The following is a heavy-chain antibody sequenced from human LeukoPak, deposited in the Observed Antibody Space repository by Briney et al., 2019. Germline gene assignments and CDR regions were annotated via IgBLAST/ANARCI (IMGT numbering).Heavy chain of an antibody. J-gene: IGHJ4*02. CDR3: ASFGQNGYNGFDY. CDR1: GYSFTSYW. CDR2: IYPGDFDT. D-gene: IGHD5-24*01. Sequence: GESLKISCKGSGYSFTSYWIGWVRQMPGKGLEWMGIIYPGDFDTRYSPSFQGQVTISADKSISTAYLQWSSLKASNTAMYYCASFGQNGYNGFDYWGQGTLVTVSS. V-gene: IGHV5-51*01.